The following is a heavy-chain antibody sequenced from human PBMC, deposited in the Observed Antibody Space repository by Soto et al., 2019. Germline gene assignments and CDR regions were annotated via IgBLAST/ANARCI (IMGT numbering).Heavy chain of an antibody. CDR2: ISGSGDST. D-gene: IGHD6-19*01. Sequence: EVQLLESGGGLVQPGGSLRLSFAASGFTFSGYAMNWVRQAPGKGLEWVSVISGSGDSTYYADSVKGRFTISRDNSKNTLYLQMNSLRAEDTAVYDCARRSSGWYFDYWGQGTLVTVSS. CDR1: GFTFSGYA. V-gene: IGHV3-23*01. CDR3: ARRSSGWYFDY. J-gene: IGHJ4*02.